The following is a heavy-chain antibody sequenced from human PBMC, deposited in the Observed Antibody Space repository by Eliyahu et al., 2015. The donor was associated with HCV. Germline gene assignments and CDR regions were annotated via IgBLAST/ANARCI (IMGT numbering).Heavy chain of an antibody. CDR1: GFSLSTTGMR. CDR2: IDWDDEK. CDR3: ARDITGTTRFDY. D-gene: IGHD1-7*01. J-gene: IGHJ4*02. Sequence: QVTLKESGPALVKPTQTLTLTCTFSGFSLSTTGMRVVWIRQPPGKALEWLARIDWDDEKFYSASLRTRLTIPKDTSKNQVVLTVTNMDPVDTATYYCARDITGTTRFDYWGQGTLVTVPS. V-gene: IGHV2-70*04.